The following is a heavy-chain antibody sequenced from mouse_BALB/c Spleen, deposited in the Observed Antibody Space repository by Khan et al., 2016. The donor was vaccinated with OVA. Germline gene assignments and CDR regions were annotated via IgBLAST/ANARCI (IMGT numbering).Heavy chain of an antibody. CDR2: IWGDGST. J-gene: IGHJ4*01. V-gene: IGHV2-3*01. CDR1: GFSLSSYG. CDR3: AKFTPAYYSMDY. Sequence: QIQLVQSGPGLVAPSESLSITCTVSGFSLSSYGVNWVRQPPGKGLEWLGVIWGDGSTNYHSGLKSRLTINKDNSKSQVFLKLNSLQTYDTATYYCAKFTPAYYSMDYWGHGTSVTVSS. D-gene: IGHD1-2*01.